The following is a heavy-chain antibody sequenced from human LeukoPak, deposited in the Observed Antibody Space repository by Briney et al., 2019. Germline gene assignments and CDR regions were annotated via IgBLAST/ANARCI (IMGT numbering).Heavy chain of an antibody. D-gene: IGHD5-24*01. CDR1: GGSFSGYY. J-gene: IGHJ4*02. V-gene: IGHV4-34*01. Sequence: SETLSLTCAVYGGSFSGYYWSWIRQPPVKGLEWIGEINHSGSTNYNPSLRSRVTISVDTSKNQFSLKLSSVTAADTAVYYCARGSERWLQLWCDYWGQGTLVTVSS. CDR3: ARGSERWLQLWCDY. CDR2: INHSGST.